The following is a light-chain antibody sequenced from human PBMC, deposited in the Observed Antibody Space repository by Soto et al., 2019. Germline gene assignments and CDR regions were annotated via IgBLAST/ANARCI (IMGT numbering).Light chain of an antibody. V-gene: IGKV1-9*01. J-gene: IGKJ5*01. CDR3: QQLNSYPLA. CDR2: TAS. Sequence: IQLTQSPSSLSASVGDRVTITCRASLGIARYLAWYQQKPGKAPKLLIYTASTLHSGVPSRFSGSGSGTDFPLTISRLQPEDFATYYCQQLNSYPLAFGQGTRLEIK. CDR1: LGIARY.